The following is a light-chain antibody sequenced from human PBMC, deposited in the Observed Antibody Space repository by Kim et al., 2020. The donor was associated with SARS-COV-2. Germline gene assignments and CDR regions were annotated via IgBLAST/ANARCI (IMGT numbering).Light chain of an antibody. CDR1: QSVSSY. Sequence: SPGERATLSSRASQSVSSYLAWYQQKPGQAPRLLIYDASNRATGIPARFSGSGSGTDFTLTISCLEPEDFAVYYCQQRSNWPPWTFGQGTKVDIK. J-gene: IGKJ1*01. V-gene: IGKV3-11*01. CDR3: QQRSNWPPWT. CDR2: DAS.